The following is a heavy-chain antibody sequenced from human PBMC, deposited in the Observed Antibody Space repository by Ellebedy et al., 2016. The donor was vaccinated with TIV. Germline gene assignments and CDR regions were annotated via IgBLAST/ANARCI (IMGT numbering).Heavy chain of an antibody. J-gene: IGHJ4*02. CDR1: GGSFSGYY. CDR3: ARGHWFGELLYYFDY. Sequence: SETLSLTXAVYGGSFSGYYWSWIRQPPGKGLEWIGEINHSGSTNYNPSLKSRVTISVDTSKNQFSLKLSSVTAADTAVYYCARGHWFGELLYYFDYWGQGTLVTVSS. V-gene: IGHV4-34*01. CDR2: INHSGST. D-gene: IGHD3-10*01.